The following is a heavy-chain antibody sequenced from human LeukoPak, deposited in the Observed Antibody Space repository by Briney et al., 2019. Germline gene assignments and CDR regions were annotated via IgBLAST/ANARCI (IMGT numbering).Heavy chain of an antibody. CDR1: GFTFSSYA. CDR2: ISSSSSYI. Sequence: GGSLRLSCAASGFTFSSYAMSWVRQAPGKGLEWVSSISSSSSYIYYADSVKGRFTISRDNAKNSLDLQMNSLRAEDTAVYYCAGYVWGSYRYSGAFDIWGQGTMVTVSS. CDR3: AGYVWGSYRYSGAFDI. D-gene: IGHD3-16*02. J-gene: IGHJ3*02. V-gene: IGHV3-21*01.